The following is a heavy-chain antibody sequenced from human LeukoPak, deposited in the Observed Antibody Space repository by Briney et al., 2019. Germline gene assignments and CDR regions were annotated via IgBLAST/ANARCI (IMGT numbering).Heavy chain of an antibody. D-gene: IGHD3-10*01. J-gene: IGHJ5*02. CDR1: GYTFTSYD. CDR2: MNPNSGNT. Sequence: ASVKVSCKASGYTFTSYDINWVRQATGQGLEWMGWMNPNSGNTGYAQKFQGRVTMTRNTSISTAYMELSSLRSEDTAVYYCARGGESWFGELLYWFDPWGQGTLVTVS. CDR3: ARGGESWFGELLYWFDP. V-gene: IGHV1-8*01.